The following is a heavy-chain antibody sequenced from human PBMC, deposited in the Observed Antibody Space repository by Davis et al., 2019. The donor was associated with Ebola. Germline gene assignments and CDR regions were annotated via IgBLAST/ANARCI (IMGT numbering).Heavy chain of an antibody. J-gene: IGHJ4*02. CDR1: RFTFSNYA. V-gene: IGHV3-7*01. D-gene: IGHD6-13*01. CDR2: IKQDGSEK. Sequence: GESLKISCAASRFTFSNYAMGWVRQAPGKGLEWVANIKQDGSEKYYVDSVKGRFTISRDNAKNSLYLQMNSLRAEDTAVYYCARGGYDWGQGTLVTVSS. CDR3: ARGGYD.